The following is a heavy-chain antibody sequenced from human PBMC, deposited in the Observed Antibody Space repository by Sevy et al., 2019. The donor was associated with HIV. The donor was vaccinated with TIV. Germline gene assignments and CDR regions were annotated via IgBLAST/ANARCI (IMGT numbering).Heavy chain of an antibody. CDR2: LYHLYLGTST. Sequence: SETLSLTCTVSGGPISNFYWSWIRQPPGKGLEWIGYLYHLYLGTSTNYNLSLRSRITISADTSKNQFSLRLSSVTAADTAMYYCARSNGSRGVDGFDIWGQGTRVTVSS. V-gene: IGHV4-59*01. J-gene: IGHJ3*02. D-gene: IGHD3-10*01. CDR1: GGPISNFY. CDR3: ARSNGSRGVDGFDI.